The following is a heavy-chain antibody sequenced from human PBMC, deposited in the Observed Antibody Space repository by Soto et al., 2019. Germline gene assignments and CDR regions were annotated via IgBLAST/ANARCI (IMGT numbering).Heavy chain of an antibody. J-gene: IGHJ6*02. CDR2: IYPGDSDT. CDR3: ARQHDCSGGSCYSMGGYYYYYYGMDV. CDR1: GYSFTSYW. D-gene: IGHD2-15*01. V-gene: IGHV5-51*01. Sequence: GESLKISCKGSGYSFTSYWIGWVRQMPGKGLEWMGIIYPGDSDTRYSPSFQGQVTISADKSISTAYLQWSSLKASDTAMYYCARQHDCSGGSCYSMGGYYYYYYGMDVWGQGTTVTVSS.